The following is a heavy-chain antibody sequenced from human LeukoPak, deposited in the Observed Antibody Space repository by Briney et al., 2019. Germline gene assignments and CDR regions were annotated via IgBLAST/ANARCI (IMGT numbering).Heavy chain of an antibody. J-gene: IGHJ6*02. CDR2: ISHSGYTI. CDR3: ARERGDIVAF. CDR1: GFSFSDDF. Sequence: GGSLRLSCAASGFSFSDDFMSWIRQAPGQRPEWVSYISHSGYTIQYADSVKGRFTISRDDAKNSLYLQMNSLRAEDTAVYYCARERGDIVAFWGQGTTVTVSS. D-gene: IGHD2-15*01. V-gene: IGHV3-11*01.